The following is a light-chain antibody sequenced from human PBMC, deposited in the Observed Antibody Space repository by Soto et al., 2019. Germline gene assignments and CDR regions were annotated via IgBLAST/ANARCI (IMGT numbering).Light chain of an antibody. J-gene: IGLJ1*01. Sequence: QSVLTQPASVSGSPGQSITISCTGTSIDVGVYNYVSWYQQHPGKAPKLMIYDVSKRPSGVSDRFSGSKSGNTASLTISGLQAEDEADYYCCSYAGSSYVFGTGTKVTVL. CDR2: DVS. CDR1: SIDVGVYNY. V-gene: IGLV2-11*01. CDR3: CSYAGSSYV.